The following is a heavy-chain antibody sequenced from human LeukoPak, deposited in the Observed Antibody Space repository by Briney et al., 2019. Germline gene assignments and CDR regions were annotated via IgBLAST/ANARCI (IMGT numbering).Heavy chain of an antibody. CDR1: GFTLTTYW. V-gene: IGHV3-7*01. Sequence: GGSLRLSCAASGFTLTTYWMGWVRQAPGKGLEWVANIRQDGSEKFYVDSVKGRFTISRDNAKNSLYLQMSSLRAEDTAVYYCARGRVAGSPPFDYWGQGTLVTVSS. CDR2: IRQDGSEK. CDR3: ARGRVAGSPPFDY. J-gene: IGHJ4*02. D-gene: IGHD6-19*01.